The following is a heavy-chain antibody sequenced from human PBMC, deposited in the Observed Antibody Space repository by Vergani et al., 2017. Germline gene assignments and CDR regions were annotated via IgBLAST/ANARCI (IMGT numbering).Heavy chain of an antibody. V-gene: IGHV3-15*01. J-gene: IGHJ4*02. D-gene: IGHD2-8*01. CDR1: GFTFSNAW. CDR3: TTDLRFVPLDY. CDR2: IKSKTDGGTT. Sequence: EVQLVESGGGLVKPGGSLRLSCAASGFTFSNAWMSWVRQAPGKGLEWVGRIKSKTDGGTTDYAAPVKGRFTISRDDSKNTLYLQMNSLKTEDTTVYYCTTDLRFVPLDYWGQGTLVTVSS.